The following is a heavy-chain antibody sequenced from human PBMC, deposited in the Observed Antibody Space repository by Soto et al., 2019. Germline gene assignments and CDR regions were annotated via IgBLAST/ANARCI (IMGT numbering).Heavy chain of an antibody. D-gene: IGHD6-6*01. V-gene: IGHV4-59*08. J-gene: IGHJ5*02. CDR1: GFSISSYY. CDR2: IYYSGST. Sequence: SETLSLTCTVSGFSISSYYWSWIRQPPGKGLEWIGYIYYSGSTNYNPSLKSRVTISVDTSKNQFSLKLSSVTAADTAVYYCARQVVSSSSWFDPWGQGTLVTVSS. CDR3: ARQVVSSSSWFDP.